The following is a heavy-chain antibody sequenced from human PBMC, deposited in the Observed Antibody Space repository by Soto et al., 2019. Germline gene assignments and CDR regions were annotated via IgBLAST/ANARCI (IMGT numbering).Heavy chain of an antibody. D-gene: IGHD3-16*01. V-gene: IGHV4-34*01. Sequence: SETLSLTCAVYGGSFSGYYWSWIRQPPGKGLEWIGEINHSGSTNYNPSLKSRVTISVDTSKNQFSLKLSSVTAADTAVYYCARVGPRFNYYYYYYMDVWGKGTTVTVSS. CDR1: GGSFSGYY. J-gene: IGHJ6*03. CDR2: INHSGST. CDR3: ARVGPRFNYYYYYYMDV.